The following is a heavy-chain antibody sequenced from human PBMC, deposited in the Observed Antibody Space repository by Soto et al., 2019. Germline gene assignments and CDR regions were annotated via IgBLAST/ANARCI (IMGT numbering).Heavy chain of an antibody. V-gene: IGHV3-33*01. CDR3: ARGYDFWSGYSAGMDV. CDR1: GFTFSSYG. Sequence: SLRLSCAASGFTFSSYGMHWVRQAPGKGLEWVAVIWYDGSNKYYADSVKGRFTISRDNSKNTLYLQMNSLRAEDTAVYYCARGYDFWSGYSAGMDVWGQGT. D-gene: IGHD3-3*01. J-gene: IGHJ6*02. CDR2: IWYDGSNK.